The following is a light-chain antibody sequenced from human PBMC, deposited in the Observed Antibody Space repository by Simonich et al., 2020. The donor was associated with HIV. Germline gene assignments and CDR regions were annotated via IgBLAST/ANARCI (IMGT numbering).Light chain of an antibody. Sequence: EIVMTQSPATLSVSPGERATLSCRASQSVNINLAWYQQKPGQAPRLLIYGASTRATGIPARFSGSWSGTEFTLTISSLQSEDFAVYYCQQYNNWPQTFGQGTKVEIK. CDR3: QQYNNWPQT. CDR2: GAS. J-gene: IGKJ1*01. V-gene: IGKV3-15*01. CDR1: QSVNIN.